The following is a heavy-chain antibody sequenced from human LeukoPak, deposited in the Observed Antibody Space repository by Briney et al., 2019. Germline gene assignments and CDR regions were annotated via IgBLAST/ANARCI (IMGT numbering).Heavy chain of an antibody. CDR1: GYSISSGYY. CDR3: AGAKSIITEVRGAVPGRFDF. Sequence: SVTLSLTCAVSGYSISSGYYWGWIRQSPGKGLEWIGSAYHNGRTSYSPSLKSRVTISVDTSKTQVSLKLSSVTAADTAVYYCAGAKSIITEVRGAVPGRFDFWGQGTLVTVSS. CDR2: AYHNGRT. J-gene: IGHJ4*02. D-gene: IGHD3-10*01. V-gene: IGHV4-38-2*01.